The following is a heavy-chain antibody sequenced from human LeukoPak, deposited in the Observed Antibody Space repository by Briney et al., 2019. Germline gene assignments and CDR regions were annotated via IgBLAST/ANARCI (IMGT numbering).Heavy chain of an antibody. D-gene: IGHD3-22*01. J-gene: IGHJ4*02. Sequence: GGSLRLSCAASGFTFSNYWMTWVRQAPGKGLEWVANIKQDGSEKYYVDSVKGRFTISRDSAKNSLYLQMNSLRAEDTAVYYCARVSGYYRLDYWGQGTLVTVSS. CDR1: GFTFSNYW. CDR2: IKQDGSEK. CDR3: ARVSGYYRLDY. V-gene: IGHV3-7*01.